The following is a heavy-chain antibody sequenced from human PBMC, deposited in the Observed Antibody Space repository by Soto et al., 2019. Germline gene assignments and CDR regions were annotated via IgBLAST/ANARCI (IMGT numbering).Heavy chain of an antibody. CDR2: ISYDGSNK. CDR1: GFTFSSYG. CDR3: AKVEGGSYRSSKPSYYFDY. V-gene: IGHV3-30*18. D-gene: IGHD3-16*02. Sequence: PGGSLRLSCAASGFTFSSYGMHWVRQAPGKGLEWVAVISYDGSNKYYADSVKGRFTISRDNSKNTLYLQMNSLRAEDTAVYYCAKVEGGSYRSSKPSYYFDYWGQGTLVTVSS. J-gene: IGHJ4*02.